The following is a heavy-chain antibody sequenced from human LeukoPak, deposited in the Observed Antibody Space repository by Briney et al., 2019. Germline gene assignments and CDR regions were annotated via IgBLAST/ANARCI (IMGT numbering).Heavy chain of an antibody. CDR3: ARTMVVTSTTDAFDI. CDR2: LYPEGTT. V-gene: IGHV3-66*02. Sequence: GGSLRLSCAASVFTVSSNYMSWVREVPGKGLEWVAVLYPEGTTYYGDSVNGRLTISRDNSRNTLLLQINSLRPEDTALYYCARTMVVTSTTDAFDIWGQGTMVTVSS. D-gene: IGHD2/OR15-2a*01. CDR1: VFTVSSNY. J-gene: IGHJ3*02.